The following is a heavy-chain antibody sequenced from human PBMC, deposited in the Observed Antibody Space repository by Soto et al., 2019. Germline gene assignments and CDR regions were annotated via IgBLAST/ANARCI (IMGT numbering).Heavy chain of an antibody. J-gene: IGHJ4*02. CDR1: GFTVSSYA. D-gene: IGHD6-13*01. CDR3: AIRMYSTRWYYLDY. V-gene: IGHV3-23*01. Sequence: EMQLLESGGGLVQAGGSLRLSCAASGFTVSSYALNWVRQAPGKGLEWVSGISASTYYADSVKGRFTISRDTSKNTLYLQMNSLRAEDTAICFCAIRMYSTRWYYLDYWGQGTLVTVSS. CDR2: ISAST.